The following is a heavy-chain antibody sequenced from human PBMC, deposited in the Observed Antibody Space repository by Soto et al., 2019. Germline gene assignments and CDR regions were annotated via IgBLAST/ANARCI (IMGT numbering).Heavy chain of an antibody. D-gene: IGHD3-10*01. Sequence: SQTLSLTCXISGDSVSSNSATWNWIRQSPSRGLQWLGRTYYRSKWFHDYAVSVESRITINPDTSKNQFSLQLISVTPEDTAVYYCARSITGSAYFDYWGQGTLVTVSS. CDR1: GDSVSSNSAT. V-gene: IGHV6-1*01. J-gene: IGHJ4*02. CDR3: ARSITGSAYFDY. CDR2: TYYRSKWFH.